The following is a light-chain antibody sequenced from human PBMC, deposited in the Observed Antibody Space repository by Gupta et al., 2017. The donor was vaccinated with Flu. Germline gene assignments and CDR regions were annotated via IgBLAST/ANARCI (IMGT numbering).Light chain of an antibody. CDR3: CSFGYTRA. J-gene: IGLJ2*01. V-gene: IGLV2-14*01. Sequence: QSALTQPASVSGSPGQSITISCTGTNSDVGRSNYVSWYQHHPGKAPKLVIFEVSNRPSGVSNRFSGSKSGNTASLTISGLQLEDEADYYCCSFGYTRAFGGGTKLTVL. CDR2: EVS. CDR1: NSDVGRSNY.